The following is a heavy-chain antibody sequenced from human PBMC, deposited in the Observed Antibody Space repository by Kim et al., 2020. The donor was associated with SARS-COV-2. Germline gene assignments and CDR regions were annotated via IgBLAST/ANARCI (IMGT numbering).Heavy chain of an antibody. D-gene: IGHD3-22*01. J-gene: IGHJ4*02. Sequence: ADSVKGRVTISRDDVRNTLYLQMNSLRAEDTAVYYCARVPGSSGYSYFDYWGQGTLVTVSS. V-gene: IGHV3-30*07. CDR3: ARVPGSSGYSYFDY.